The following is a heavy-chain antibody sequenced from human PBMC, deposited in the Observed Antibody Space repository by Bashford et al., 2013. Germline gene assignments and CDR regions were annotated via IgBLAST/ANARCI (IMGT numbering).Heavy chain of an antibody. D-gene: IGHD1-20*01. J-gene: IGHJ2*01. CDR3: ARPDNWERYFDL. Sequence: WVRQAPGQGLEWMGWINPNRGDTNYAQNFQGRVSMTRDTSISTAYLELSRLRSDDTAVYYCARPDNWERYFDLVGPWPPWSPSPQ. CDR2: INPNRGDT. V-gene: IGHV1-2*02.